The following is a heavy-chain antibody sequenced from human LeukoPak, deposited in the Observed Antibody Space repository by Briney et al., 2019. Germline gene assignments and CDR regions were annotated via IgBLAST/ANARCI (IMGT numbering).Heavy chain of an antibody. V-gene: IGHV4-59*12. CDR3: AGGGAAAGQEDYFDY. CDR2: IHDSGSA. D-gene: IGHD6-13*01. Sequence: SETLSLTCTVSGGSISGYYWSWIRQPPGKGLEWIGFIHDSGSAYYNASLKSRVTISVDTSKNQLSLKLNSVTAADTAVYYCAGGGAAAGQEDYFDYWGQGTLVTVSS. J-gene: IGHJ4*02. CDR1: GGSISGYY.